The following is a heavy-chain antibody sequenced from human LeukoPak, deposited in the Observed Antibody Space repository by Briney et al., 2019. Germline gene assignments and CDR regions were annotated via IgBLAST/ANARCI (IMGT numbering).Heavy chain of an antibody. V-gene: IGHV3-66*01. CDR3: ARDGVVVAAPDYALRY. Sequence: PGGSLRLSCAASGFTVSSNYMSWVRQAPGKGLEWVSVIYSGGSTYYADSVKGRFTISRDNSKNTLYLQMNSLRAEDTAVYYCARDGVVVAAPDYALRYWGQGTLVTVSS. D-gene: IGHD2-15*01. CDR2: IYSGGST. J-gene: IGHJ4*02. CDR1: GFTVSSNY.